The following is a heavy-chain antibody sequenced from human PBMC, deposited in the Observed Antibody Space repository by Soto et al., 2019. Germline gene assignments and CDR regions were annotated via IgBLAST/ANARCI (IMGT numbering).Heavy chain of an antibody. CDR2: IYYSGST. J-gene: IGHJ6*02. V-gene: IGHV4-59*01. CDR1: GGSISSYY. D-gene: IGHD4-17*01. Sequence: SETLSLTCTVSGGSISSYYWSWIRQPPGKGLEWIGYIYYSGSTNYNPSLKSRVTISVDTSKNQFSLKLSSVTAADTAVYYCARADYGGTYYYYYGMDVWGQGTTVTVSS. CDR3: ARADYGGTYYYYYGMDV.